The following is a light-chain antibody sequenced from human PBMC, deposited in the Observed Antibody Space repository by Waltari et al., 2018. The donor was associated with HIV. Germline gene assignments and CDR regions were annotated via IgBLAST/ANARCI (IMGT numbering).Light chain of an antibody. Sequence: SALTQPASVSGSPGQSITISCTGTSSDVGNYNLVSWYQQHPGKAPKLMIYEVSKRPSGVSNRFSASKSGNAASLTISGLQAEDEADYYCCSYAGPNIFVFGGGTKLTVL. CDR1: SSDVGNYNL. V-gene: IGLV2-23*02. CDR3: CSYAGPNIFV. J-gene: IGLJ3*02. CDR2: EVS.